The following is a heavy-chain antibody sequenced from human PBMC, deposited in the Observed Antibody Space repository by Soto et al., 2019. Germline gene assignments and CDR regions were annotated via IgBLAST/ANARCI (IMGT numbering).Heavy chain of an antibody. CDR1: GYTFTNYG. CDR2: ISAYNGNT. Sequence: ASVKVSCKASGYTFTNYGISWVRQAPGQGLEWMGGISAYNGNTNYAQKLQGRVTMTTDTSTSTAYMELRSLRSDDTAVYYCARDRGGGYGYGYYYYYGMDVWGQGTTVTASS. J-gene: IGHJ6*02. D-gene: IGHD5-18*01. CDR3: ARDRGGGYGYGYYYYYGMDV. V-gene: IGHV1-18*04.